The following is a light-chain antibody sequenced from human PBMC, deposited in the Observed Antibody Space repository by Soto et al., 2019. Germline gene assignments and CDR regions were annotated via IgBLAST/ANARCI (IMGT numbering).Light chain of an antibody. CDR1: SSDVGAYDY. J-gene: IGLJ2*01. V-gene: IGLV2-11*01. CDR3: CSYAGNYTLV. CDR2: DVS. Sequence: QLVLTQPRSVSGSPRQSVTISCAGASSDVGAYDYVSWYQQHPGKAPKLMIYDVSERPSGVPDRFSGSKSGSTASLTISGLQAEDEAEYYCCSYAGNYTLVFGGGTKLTVL.